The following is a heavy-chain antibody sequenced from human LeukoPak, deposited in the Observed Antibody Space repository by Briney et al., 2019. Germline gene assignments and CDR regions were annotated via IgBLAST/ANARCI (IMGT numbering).Heavy chain of an antibody. J-gene: IGHJ4*02. V-gene: IGHV3-30-3*01. CDR3: ARDPTTLRYFDWLSIDY. CDR1: GFTFSSYA. Sequence: GGSLRLSCAASGFTFSSYAMHWVRQAPGKGLEWVAVISYDGSNKYYADSMKGRFTISRDNSKNTLYLQMNSLRAEDTAVYYCARDPTTLRYFDWLSIDYWGQGTLVTVSS. CDR2: ISYDGSNK. D-gene: IGHD3-9*01.